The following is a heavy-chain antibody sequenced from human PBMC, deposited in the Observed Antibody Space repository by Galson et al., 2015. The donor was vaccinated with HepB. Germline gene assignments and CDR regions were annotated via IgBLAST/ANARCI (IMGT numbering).Heavy chain of an antibody. CDR3: ARGSGYCSSTSCYNYYYYYMDV. CDR2: IGTAGDP. J-gene: IGHJ6*03. CDR1: GFTFSSYD. Sequence: SLRLSCAASGFTFSSYDMHWVRQATGKGLEWVSAIGTAGDPYYPGSVKGRFTISRENAKNSLYLQMNSLRAGDTAVYYCARGSGYCSSTSCYNYYYYYMDVWGKGTTVTVSS. V-gene: IGHV3-13*05. D-gene: IGHD2-2*02.